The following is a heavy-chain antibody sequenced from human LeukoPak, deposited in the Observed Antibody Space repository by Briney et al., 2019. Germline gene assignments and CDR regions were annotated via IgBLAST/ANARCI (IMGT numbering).Heavy chain of an antibody. J-gene: IGHJ5*02. CDR2: IKSKTDGGTT. Sequence: PGGSLRLSCAASGFTFSNAWMSWVRQAPGKGLEWVGRIKSKTDGGTTDYAAPVKGRFTISRDDSKNTLYLQMNSLKTEDTAVYYWTTDALVPAAISNNWFDPWGQGTLVTVSS. CDR1: GFTFSNAW. CDR3: TTDALVPAAISNNWFDP. V-gene: IGHV3-15*01. D-gene: IGHD2-2*01.